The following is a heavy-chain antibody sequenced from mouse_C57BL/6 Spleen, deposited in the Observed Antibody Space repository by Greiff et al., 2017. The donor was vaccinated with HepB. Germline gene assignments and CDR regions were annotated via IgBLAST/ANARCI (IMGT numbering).Heavy chain of an antibody. CDR2: IDPSDSYT. Sequence: QVQLQQPGAELVMPGASVKLSCKASGYTFTSYWMHWVKQRPGQGLDWIGEIDPSDSYTNYNQKFKGKSTLTVDKSSSTAYMQLSSLTSEDSAVYYCARGGADYSKGGWFAYWGQGTGVTVSA. CDR1: GYTFTSYW. J-gene: IGHJ3*01. D-gene: IGHD2-5*01. CDR3: ARGGADYSKGGWFAY. V-gene: IGHV1-69*01.